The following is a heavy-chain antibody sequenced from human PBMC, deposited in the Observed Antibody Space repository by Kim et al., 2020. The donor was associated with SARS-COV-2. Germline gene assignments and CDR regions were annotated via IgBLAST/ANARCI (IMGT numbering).Heavy chain of an antibody. CDR3: SRQWAYHAPINWFDP. CDR2: IYYSGKT. D-gene: IGHD3-16*01. J-gene: IGHJ5*02. CDR1: GVSISSITFY. V-gene: IGHV4-39*01. Sequence: SETLSLTCTVSGVSISSITFYWGWIRQPQGKGLVWIVCIYYSGKTYYKPSLKSRFTISVDTSKNQFSLKFNSVTAADTAVYYCSRQWAYHAPINWFDPWGQGTLVTVSS.